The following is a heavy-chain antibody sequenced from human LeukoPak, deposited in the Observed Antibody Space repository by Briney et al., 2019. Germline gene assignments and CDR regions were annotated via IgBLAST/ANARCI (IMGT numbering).Heavy chain of an antibody. D-gene: IGHD3-10*02. CDR2: IYTSGST. CDR1: GGSISSGSYY. V-gene: IGHV4-61*02. CDR3: AREKYYVYFDY. J-gene: IGHJ4*02. Sequence: SQTLSLTCTVSGGSISSGSYYWSWIRQPAGKGLEWIGRIYTSGSTNYNPSLKSRVTISVDTSKNQFSLKLSSVTAADTAVYYCAREKYYVYFDYWGQGTLVTVSS.